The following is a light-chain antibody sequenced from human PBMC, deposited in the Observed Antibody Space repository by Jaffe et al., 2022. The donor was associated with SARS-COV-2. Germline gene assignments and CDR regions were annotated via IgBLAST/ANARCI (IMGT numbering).Light chain of an antibody. CDR3: QQSYSTPWT. CDR1: RRIDNY. Sequence: DIQMTQSPSSLSTFVGDRVTITCRASRRIDNYLNWYQQKPGKAPKVLIYAASSLQSGVPSRFSGSGSGTDFTLTISSLQPEDFATYYCQQSYSTPWTFGQGTMVEIK. CDR2: AAS. J-gene: IGKJ1*01. V-gene: IGKV1-39*01.